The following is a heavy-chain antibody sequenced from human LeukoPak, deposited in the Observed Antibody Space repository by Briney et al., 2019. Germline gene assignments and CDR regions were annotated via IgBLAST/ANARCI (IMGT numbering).Heavy chain of an antibody. CDR2: ISAYNGNT. D-gene: IGHD3-3*01. J-gene: IGHJ4*02. CDR1: GYTFTSYG. Sequence: ASVKVSCKASGYTFTSYGISWVRQAPGQGLEWMGWISAYNGNTNYAQKLQGRVTMTTDTSTSTAYMELRSLRSDDTAVYYCARDSPEKHYDFWSGYYKNYYFDYWGQGTLVTVSS. CDR3: ARDSPEKHYDFWSGYYKNYYFDY. V-gene: IGHV1-18*01.